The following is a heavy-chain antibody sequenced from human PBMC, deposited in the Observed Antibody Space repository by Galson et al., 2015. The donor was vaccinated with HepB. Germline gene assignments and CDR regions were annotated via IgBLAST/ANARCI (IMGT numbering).Heavy chain of an antibody. Sequence: SVKVSCKASGYTFTDYVVNWVRQAPGQGLEWMGWMNTNTGKPTYAPGFAGRFVLSLDTSVTTAYLQISSLETDDTAVYYCARSPLRFLDWLPYYDYYYMDVWGEGTTVTVS. CDR1: GYTFTDYV. V-gene: IGHV7-4-1*02. CDR2: MNTNTGKP. J-gene: IGHJ6*03. CDR3: ARSPLRFLDWLPYYDYYYMDV. D-gene: IGHD3-3*01.